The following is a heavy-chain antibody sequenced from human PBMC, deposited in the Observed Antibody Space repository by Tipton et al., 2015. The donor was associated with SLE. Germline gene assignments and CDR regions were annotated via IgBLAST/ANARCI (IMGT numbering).Heavy chain of an antibody. CDR1: GGSISSYY. J-gene: IGHJ4*02. D-gene: IGHD6-19*01. CDR3: ARVDAMAVAGTPFDY. V-gene: IGHV4-59*01. CDR2: IYYSGST. Sequence: TLSLTCTVSGGSISSYYWSWIRQPPGKGLEWIGYIYYSGSTNYNPSLKSRVTISVDTSKNQFSLKLSSVTAADTAVYYCARVDAMAVAGTPFDYWGQGTLVTVSS.